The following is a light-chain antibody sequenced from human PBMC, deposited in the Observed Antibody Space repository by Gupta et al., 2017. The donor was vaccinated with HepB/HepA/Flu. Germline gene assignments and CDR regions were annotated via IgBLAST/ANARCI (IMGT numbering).Light chain of an antibody. J-gene: IGKJ2*01. Sequence: DVVMTQSPLSLPVNLGQPASISCRSSQSLVHTEGNIFLNWFRQRPGQSPRRLNYKVSNRDSGVPDRFSGSGSDTDFTLKISRVEAEDVGVYFCMQTSHWPYTFGQGTKLEI. CDR1: QSLVHTEGNIF. CDR3: MQTSHWPYT. V-gene: IGKV2-30*02. CDR2: KVS.